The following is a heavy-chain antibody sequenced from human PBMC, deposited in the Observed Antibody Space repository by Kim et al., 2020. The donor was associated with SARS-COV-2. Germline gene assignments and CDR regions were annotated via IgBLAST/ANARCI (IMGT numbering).Heavy chain of an antibody. CDR2: ISGSGGST. V-gene: IGHV3-23*01. D-gene: IGHD2-2*01. Sequence: GGSLRLSCAASGFTFSSYAMSWVRQAPGKGLEWVSAISGSGGSTYYADSVKGRFTISRDNSKNTLYLQMNSLRAEDTAVYYCAKVQVPATYYYYYYGMDVWGQGTTVTVSS. J-gene: IGHJ6*02. CDR1: GFTFSSYA. CDR3: AKVQVPATYYYYYYGMDV.